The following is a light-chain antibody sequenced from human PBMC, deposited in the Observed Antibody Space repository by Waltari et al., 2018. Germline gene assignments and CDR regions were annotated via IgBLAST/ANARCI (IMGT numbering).Light chain of an antibody. CDR1: QSVLYTSNNKNY. Sequence: DIVMTQSPDSLAVSLGERATINCKSSQSVLYTSNNKNYLAWYQQKSGQPPKLLIYWASTRESGFPDRFSGSGSGTDFTLTISRLQAEDVAVYYCQQYYGTSWTFGQGTKVEIK. J-gene: IGKJ1*01. CDR3: QQYYGTSWT. V-gene: IGKV4-1*01. CDR2: WAS.